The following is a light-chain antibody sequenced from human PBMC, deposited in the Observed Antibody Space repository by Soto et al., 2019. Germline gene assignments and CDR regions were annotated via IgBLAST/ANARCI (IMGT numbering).Light chain of an antibody. Sequence: DIQMTQSPSSLSASVGDRVTITCRASQSISSYLNWYQQKPGKAPKLLIYAASSLQSGGPSRFSGSGSGTDFTLIISSLQPEDFATYYCQQSYSTPLTFGGGTKVEIK. J-gene: IGKJ4*01. V-gene: IGKV1-39*01. CDR1: QSISSY. CDR2: AAS. CDR3: QQSYSTPLT.